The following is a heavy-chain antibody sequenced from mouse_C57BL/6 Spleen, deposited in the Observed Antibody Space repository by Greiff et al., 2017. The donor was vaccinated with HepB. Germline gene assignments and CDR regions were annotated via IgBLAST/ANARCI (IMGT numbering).Heavy chain of an antibody. Sequence: QVQLQQPGTELVKPGASVKLSCKASGYTFTSYWMHWVKQRPGQGLEWIGNINPSNGGTNYNEKFKSKATLTVDKSSSTAYMQLSSLTSADSEVYYCARKFTYYYGSTLYAMDYWGQGTSVTVSS. CDR2: INPSNGGT. CDR3: ARKFTYYYGSTLYAMDY. V-gene: IGHV1-53*01. D-gene: IGHD1-1*01. CDR1: GYTFTSYW. J-gene: IGHJ4*01.